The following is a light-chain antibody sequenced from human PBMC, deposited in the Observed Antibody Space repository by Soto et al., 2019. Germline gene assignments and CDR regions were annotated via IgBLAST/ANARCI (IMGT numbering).Light chain of an antibody. J-gene: IGKJ1*01. CDR1: QSSYTW. V-gene: IGKV1-5*03. CDR2: DGS. CDR3: QQYQTYPPT. Sequence: DIQMTQSPSTLSASIGDRIIITYRASQSSYTWLAWYQQKPGEAPKLLIYDGSTLAREGPSRFSGSGSETEFTLTISRLQPDDFATFYCQQYQTYPPTFGQGTKVE.